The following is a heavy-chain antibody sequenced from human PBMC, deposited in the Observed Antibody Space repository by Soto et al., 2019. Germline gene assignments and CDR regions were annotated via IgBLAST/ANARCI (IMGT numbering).Heavy chain of an antibody. V-gene: IGHV1-46*03. CDR3: ARSGGYDYGATNFDY. J-gene: IGHJ4*02. Sequence: ASVKVSFKAPGYTFTSYYMPWVLHAPRQGLEWMGIINPSGGSTSYAQKFQGRVTMTRDTSTSTVYMELSSLRSEDTAVYYCARSGGYDYGATNFDYWGQGTLVTVSS. CDR2: INPSGGST. D-gene: IGHD5-12*01. CDR1: GYTFTSYY.